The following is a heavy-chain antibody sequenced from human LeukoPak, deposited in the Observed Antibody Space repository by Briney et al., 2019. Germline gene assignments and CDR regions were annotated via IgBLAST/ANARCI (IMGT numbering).Heavy chain of an antibody. J-gene: IGHJ5*02. CDR1: GFTFSSYS. Sequence: GSLRLSCAASGFTFSSYSMNWIRQPPGKGLEWIGSIYYSGSTYYNPSLKSRVTISVDTSKNQFSLKLSSVTAADTAVYYCARHSYGDYILYNWFDPWGQGTLVTVSS. D-gene: IGHD4-17*01. CDR2: IYYSGST. CDR3: ARHSYGDYILYNWFDP. V-gene: IGHV4-39*01.